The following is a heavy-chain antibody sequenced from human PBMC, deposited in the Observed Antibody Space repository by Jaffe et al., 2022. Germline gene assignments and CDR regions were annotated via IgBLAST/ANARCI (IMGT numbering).Heavy chain of an antibody. V-gene: IGHV3-74*01. J-gene: IGHJ5*02. CDR1: GFTFGASW. CDR2: LNPDGTYT. CDR3: ARDFKDGLA. Sequence: EVHLVESGGVLVQPGGSLRLSCAASGFTFGASWMHWVRQAPGKGPVWVSRLNPDGTYTDYADSVRGRFTISRDNAKNTLYLQMNSLRAEDTAVYYCARDFKDGLAWGQGTLVTVSS.